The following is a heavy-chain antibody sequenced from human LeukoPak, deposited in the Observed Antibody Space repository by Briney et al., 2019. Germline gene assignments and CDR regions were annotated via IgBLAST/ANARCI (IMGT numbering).Heavy chain of an antibody. V-gene: IGHV3-23*01. CDR3: AKDIVGIAAAGPGMDV. D-gene: IGHD6-13*01. J-gene: IGHJ6*02. CDR1: GFTFSNYA. Sequence: PGGSLRLSCAASGFTFSNYAMNWVRQAPGRGLEWVSAISGSGGSTYYADSVKGRFTISRDNSKNSLYLQMNSLRTEDTALYYCAKDIVGIAAAGPGMDVWGQGTTVTVSS. CDR2: ISGSGGST.